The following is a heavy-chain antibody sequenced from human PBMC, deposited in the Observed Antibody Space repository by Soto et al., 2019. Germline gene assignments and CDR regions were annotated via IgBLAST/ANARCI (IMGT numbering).Heavy chain of an antibody. D-gene: IGHD2-21*02. J-gene: IGHJ4*02. CDR3: AKGPIVVVTAGEHFDY. CDR2: ISGSGGST. CDR1: GFTFSSYA. Sequence: GGSLRLSCAASGFTFSSYAMSWVRQAPGKGLEWVSAISGSGGSTYYADSVKGRFTISRDNSKNTLYPQMNSLRAEDTAVYYCAKGPIVVVTAGEHFDYWGQGTLVTVSS. V-gene: IGHV3-23*01.